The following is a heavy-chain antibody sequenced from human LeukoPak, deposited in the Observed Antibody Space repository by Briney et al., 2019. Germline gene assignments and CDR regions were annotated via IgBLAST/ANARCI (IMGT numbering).Heavy chain of an antibody. D-gene: IGHD3-16*02. CDR2: IKQDGSEK. Sequence: GGSLRLSFAASGFTFSSYWMSWVRLAPGKGLEWGANIKQDGSEKYYVDSVKGRFTISRDNAKYSLYLQMNSLRAEDMAVYYCARVYGYVWGSYRPHGMDVWGQGTTVTVSS. CDR3: ARVYGYVWGSYRPHGMDV. CDR1: GFTFSSYW. J-gene: IGHJ6*02. V-gene: IGHV3-7*04.